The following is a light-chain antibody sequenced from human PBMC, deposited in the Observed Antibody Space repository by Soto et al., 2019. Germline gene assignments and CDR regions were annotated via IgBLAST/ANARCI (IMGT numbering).Light chain of an antibody. CDR1: QSLVYSDGNTY. CDR3: MQGTHPFT. J-gene: IGKJ3*01. V-gene: IGKV2-30*01. CDR2: KVS. Sequence: DVVMTQSPLSLPVTLGQPASISCRSSQSLVYSDGNTYLKWFHQRPGQSPRRLIYKVSNRDSGVPDRFSGSGSGTDFTLKISRVEAEDVGVYYCMQGTHPFTFGPGTKVDIK.